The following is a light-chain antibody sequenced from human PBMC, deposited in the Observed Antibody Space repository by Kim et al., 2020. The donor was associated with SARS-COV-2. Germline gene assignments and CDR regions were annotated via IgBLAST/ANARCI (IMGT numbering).Light chain of an antibody. CDR3: QQRNNWPPAVT. J-gene: IGKJ4*01. V-gene: IGKV3-11*01. CDR2: DAV. Sequence: PGEGATLSCRASQNINIYLAWYQHKPGQAPRLLIYDAVNRAAGIPDRYSGSGSGTDFTLTISSLEPEDFAIYDCQQRNNWPPAVTFGGGTKVDIK. CDR1: QNINIY.